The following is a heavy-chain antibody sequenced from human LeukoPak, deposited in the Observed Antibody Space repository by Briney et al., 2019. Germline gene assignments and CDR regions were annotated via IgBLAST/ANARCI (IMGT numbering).Heavy chain of an antibody. CDR1: GYTFTSYY. J-gene: IGHJ4*02. D-gene: IGHD2-2*01. CDR3: ARGVNVVVPAATDFDY. CDR2: TNPSGGST. V-gene: IGHV1-46*03. Sequence: ASVKVSCKASGYTFTSYYMHWVRQAPGQGLEWMGITNPSGGSTSYAQKFQGRVTMTRDTSTSTVYMELSSLRSEDTAVYYCARGVNVVVPAATDFDYWGQGTLVSVSS.